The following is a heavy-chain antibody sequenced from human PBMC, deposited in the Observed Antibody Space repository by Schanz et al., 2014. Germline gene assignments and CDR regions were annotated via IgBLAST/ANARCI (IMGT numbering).Heavy chain of an antibody. J-gene: IGHJ4*02. CDR1: RFTVTNAW. D-gene: IGHD3-22*01. Sequence: EAHLVESGGGLVKPGGSLTLSCAASRFTVTNAWMSWVRQARGKGLEWVSAMNESHSTIYYADSVRGRFTISRDNSKNTLFLQMNSLRVEDSAIYYCAKDISDTSGKDDYWGQGTLVTVSS. CDR3: AKDISDTSGKDDY. CDR2: MNESHSTI. V-gene: IGHV3-23*04.